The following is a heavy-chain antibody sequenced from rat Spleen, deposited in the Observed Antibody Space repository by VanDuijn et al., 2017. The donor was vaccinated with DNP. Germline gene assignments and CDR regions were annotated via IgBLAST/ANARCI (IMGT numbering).Heavy chain of an antibody. CDR1: GFSLTSYH. CDR2: IQSGGST. D-gene: IGHD1-3*01. CDR3: ARGDYGN. J-gene: IGHJ2*01. V-gene: IGHV2-27*01. Sequence: QVQLKESGPGLVQPSQTLSLTCTVSGFSLTSYHVHWVRQPPGKGLEWMGRIQSGGSTDYNSALKSRLSISRDTSKSQVFLKMNSLQAEDTATYYCARGDYGNWGQGVVVTVSS.